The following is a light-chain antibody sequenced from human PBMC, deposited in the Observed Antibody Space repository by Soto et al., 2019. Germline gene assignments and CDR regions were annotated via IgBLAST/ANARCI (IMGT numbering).Light chain of an antibody. Sequence: DIQMTHSPASRSASVGYRVTITCQASHDISNYLNWYQQKPGEAPKLLIYDASNLETGVPSRFSGSGSGTDFTFTISSLQPEDFATYYCQQYDNLLFTFGPGTKVDIK. J-gene: IGKJ3*01. CDR3: QQYDNLLFT. CDR2: DAS. CDR1: HDISNY. V-gene: IGKV1-33*01.